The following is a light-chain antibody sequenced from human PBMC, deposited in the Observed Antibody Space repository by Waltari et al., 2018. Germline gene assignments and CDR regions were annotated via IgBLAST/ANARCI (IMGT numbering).Light chain of an antibody. Sequence: EIVLTQSPDTLSLSPGDTATLSFRASQSVTGGFIAWYQQKPGQAPRLLIFSASSRATGIPDRFSGSWSGTGFTLTISSLEPEDFAVYYCQQYFTSVYTFGQGTKLEIK. CDR3: QQYFTSVYT. CDR1: QSVTGGF. J-gene: IGKJ2*01. CDR2: SAS. V-gene: IGKV3-20*01.